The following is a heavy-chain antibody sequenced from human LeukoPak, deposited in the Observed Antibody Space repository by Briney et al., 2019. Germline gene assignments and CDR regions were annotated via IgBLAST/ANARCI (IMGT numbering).Heavy chain of an antibody. CDR2: IKSRGDGETR. V-gene: IGHV3-15*01. J-gene: IGHJ3*02. D-gene: IGHD3-3*01. Sequence: GGSLRLSCAASGFTFSIAWMSWVRQAPGKGLEWVGRIKSRGDGETRDYAAPVKDRFIISRDDSKNTLYLQMNSLRTEDTAIYYCAAVGEWLSNAFNTWGQGTLVTVSA. CDR1: GFTFSIAW. CDR3: AAVGEWLSNAFNT.